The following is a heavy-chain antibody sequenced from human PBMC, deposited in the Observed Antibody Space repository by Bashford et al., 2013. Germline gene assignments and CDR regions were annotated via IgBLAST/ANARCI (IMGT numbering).Heavy chain of an antibody. Sequence: SVKVSCKASGYTFSDYYLHWVRQAPGQGLEWMGWINPNPNSGATKYAEMFQGRVTMTRDTSISTAYMELSSLRSDDTAVYFCARDGPVVGVWNAFDVWAKGQWSPSPQ. D-gene: IGHD1-26*01. CDR1: GYTFSDYY. J-gene: IGHJ3*01. V-gene: IGHV1-2*02. CDR2: INPNPNSGAT. CDR3: ARDGPVVGVWNAFDV.